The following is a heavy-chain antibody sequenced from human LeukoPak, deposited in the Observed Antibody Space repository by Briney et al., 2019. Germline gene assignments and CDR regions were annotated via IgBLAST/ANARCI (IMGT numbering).Heavy chain of an antibody. V-gene: IGHV1-2*02. CDR1: GYTFTGYY. Sequence: ASVKVSCKASGYTFTGYYMHWVRQAPGQGLEWMGWINPNSGGTNYAQKLQGRVTMTTDTSTSTAYMELRSLRADDTAVYYCARSLRVRGVPDYMDVWGKGTTVIISS. CDR3: ARSLRVRGVPDYMDV. J-gene: IGHJ6*03. CDR2: INPNSGGT. D-gene: IGHD3-10*01.